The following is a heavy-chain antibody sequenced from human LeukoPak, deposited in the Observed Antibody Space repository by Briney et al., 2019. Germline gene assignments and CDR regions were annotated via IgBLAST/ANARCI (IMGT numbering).Heavy chain of an antibody. D-gene: IGHD3-22*01. CDR3: AREGDNTGSPVYFDY. J-gene: IGHJ4*02. CDR1: GYSISSGYY. Sequence: NSSETLSLTCAVSGYSISSGYYWGWIRQPPGKGLEWIGSIYHSGSTYYNPSLKSRVTISVDTSKNQFSLKLSSVTAADTAVYYCAREGDNTGSPVYFDYWGQGTLVTVSS. V-gene: IGHV4-38-2*02. CDR2: IYHSGST.